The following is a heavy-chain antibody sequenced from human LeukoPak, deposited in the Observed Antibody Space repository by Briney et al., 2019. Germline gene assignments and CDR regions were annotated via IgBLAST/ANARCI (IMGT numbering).Heavy chain of an antibody. CDR2: ITPSGGDT. V-gene: IGHV3-23*01. D-gene: IGHD3/OR15-3a*01. CDR3: AKKITGYYTWDY. J-gene: IGHJ4*02. CDR1: GFTLSTYA. Sequence: GGSLRLSCAASGFTLSTYAMGWVRQAPGKGLEWVSAITPSGGDTSYADSVKGRFTISRDNSKDTLYLQMNSLRAEDTAVYYCAKKITGYYTWDYWGQGTLVTVSS.